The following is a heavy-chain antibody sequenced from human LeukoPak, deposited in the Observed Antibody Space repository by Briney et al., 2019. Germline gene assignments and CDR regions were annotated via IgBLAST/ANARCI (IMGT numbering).Heavy chain of an antibody. D-gene: IGHD2-15*01. CDR3: ARALRHSTGDY. CDR2: ISSSSRYI. Sequence: KPGGSLRLSCAASGFTFSSNRMNWVRQAPGKGLEWVSSISSSSRYIYYADSVKGRFTISRDNAKNSLFLQMDSLRVEDTAVYYCARALRHSTGDYWGQGTLVTVSS. J-gene: IGHJ4*02. V-gene: IGHV3-21*01. CDR1: GFTFSSNR.